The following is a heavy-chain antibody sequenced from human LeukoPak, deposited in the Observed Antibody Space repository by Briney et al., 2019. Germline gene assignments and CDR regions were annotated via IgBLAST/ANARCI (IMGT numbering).Heavy chain of an antibody. CDR2: IKQDGSEK. D-gene: IGHD1-1*01. CDR1: GFTFSSYW. CDR3: ARVELERRYYYYMDV. V-gene: IGHV3-7*04. J-gene: IGHJ6*03. Sequence: GGSLRLSCAASGFTFSSYWMSWVRQAPGKGLEWVANIKQDGSEKYYVDSVKGRFTISRDNAKNSLYLQMNSLRAEDTAVYYCARVELERRYYYYMDVWGKGTTVTVSS.